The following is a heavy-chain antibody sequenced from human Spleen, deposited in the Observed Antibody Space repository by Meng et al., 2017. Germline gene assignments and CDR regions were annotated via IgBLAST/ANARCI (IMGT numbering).Heavy chain of an antibody. CDR1: GYTFTSYA. Sequence: QVQLVQSGAEVKKPGASMKVSCKASGYTFTSYAIHWVRQAPGQRLEWMGWINGGNGNTKYSQKFQGRVTITRDTSASMAYMELSSLRSEDTAVYYCARCYYYGSGTFDYWGQGTLVTGSS. D-gene: IGHD3-10*01. V-gene: IGHV1-3*01. J-gene: IGHJ4*02. CDR2: INGGNGNT. CDR3: ARCYYYGSGTFDY.